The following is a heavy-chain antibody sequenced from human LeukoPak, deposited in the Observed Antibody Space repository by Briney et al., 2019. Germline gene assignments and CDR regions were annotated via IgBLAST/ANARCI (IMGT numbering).Heavy chain of an antibody. CDR2: INQSGDT. D-gene: IGHD2-21*01. CDR1: GGSFSNYF. CDR3: ARVVGIAVVPGASEHNYFDP. J-gene: IGHJ5*02. Sequence: SETLSLTCGVYGGSFSNYFWAWIRQSPAEGLEWVGDINQSGDTDYNPSLKSRANISIDTSRSQFSLTLSSVTAADTAIYYCARVVGIAVVPGASEHNYFDPWGQGTQVTVSS. V-gene: IGHV4-34*01.